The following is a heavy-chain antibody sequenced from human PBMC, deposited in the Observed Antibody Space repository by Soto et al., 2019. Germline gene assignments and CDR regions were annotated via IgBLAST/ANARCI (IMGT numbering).Heavy chain of an antibody. CDR3: ARFSSWYEVGGFDWFDP. D-gene: IGHD6-13*01. Sequence: GGSLRLSCAASGFTFDDYGMSWVRQAPGKGLEWVSGINWNGGSTGYADSVKGRFTISRDNAKNSLYLQMNSLRAEDTVLYHCARFSSWYEVGGFDWFDPWGQGTLVTVSS. V-gene: IGHV3-20*01. CDR1: GFTFDDYG. J-gene: IGHJ5*02. CDR2: INWNGGST.